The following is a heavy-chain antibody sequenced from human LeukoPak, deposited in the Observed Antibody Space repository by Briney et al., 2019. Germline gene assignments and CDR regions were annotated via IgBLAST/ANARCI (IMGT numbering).Heavy chain of an antibody. J-gene: IGHJ4*02. CDR1: GFTFSTFW. Sequence: PGGSLRLSCAASGFTFSTFWMTWVRQAPGKGLEWVANIKQDGSDKYYVDSVKGRFTISRDNAKNSLYLPMNSLRAEDTAVYYCARELSSGWYYFDHWGQGTLVTVSS. CDR2: IKQDGSDK. CDR3: ARELSSGWYYFDH. D-gene: IGHD6-19*01. V-gene: IGHV3-7*01.